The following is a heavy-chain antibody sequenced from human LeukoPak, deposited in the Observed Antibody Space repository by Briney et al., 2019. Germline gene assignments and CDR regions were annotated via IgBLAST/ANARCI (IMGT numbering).Heavy chain of an antibody. CDR1: GGSFSGFY. V-gene: IGHV4-34*01. D-gene: IGHD2-21*01. Sequence: SETLSLTCAVYGGSFSGFYWSWIPQPPGKGLEWIGEVNHSGSTNYNPSLKSRVTISVDTSKNQFSLNLSSVHAADTAVFYFARGEYCGYLDYWGQGTLVTVSS. J-gene: IGHJ4*02. CDR3: ARGEYCGYLDY. CDR2: VNHSGST.